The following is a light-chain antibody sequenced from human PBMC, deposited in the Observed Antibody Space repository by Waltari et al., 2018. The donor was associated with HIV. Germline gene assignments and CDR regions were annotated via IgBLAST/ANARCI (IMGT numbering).Light chain of an antibody. CDR1: SSDVGAYNL. V-gene: IGLV2-23*02. Sequence: QSALTQLASVSGSPGQSITISCTGTSSDVGAYNLVSWYQQHPNKAPKLMIFEVTKRPSGVSDRFSGSRSGNTASLTISGLQTEDEGDYYCCSYTGTDIVFGGGTKLTVL. CDR2: EVT. CDR3: CSYTGTDIV. J-gene: IGLJ2*01.